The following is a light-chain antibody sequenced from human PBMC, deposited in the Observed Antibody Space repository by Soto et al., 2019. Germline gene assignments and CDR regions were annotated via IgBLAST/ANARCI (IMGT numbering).Light chain of an antibody. J-gene: IGKJ1*01. CDR1: QSILYSSNNKNH. CDR3: QHYYATPLT. Sequence: IVITHRPDSLAVSLCERATINCKSSQSILYSSNNKNHLAWYRQKAGQPPKLLIYWASTRESGVPDRFSGSGSGTDFTLIISSLQSEDVAVYYWQHYYATPLTSGQGTKV. CDR2: WAS. V-gene: IGKV4-1*01.